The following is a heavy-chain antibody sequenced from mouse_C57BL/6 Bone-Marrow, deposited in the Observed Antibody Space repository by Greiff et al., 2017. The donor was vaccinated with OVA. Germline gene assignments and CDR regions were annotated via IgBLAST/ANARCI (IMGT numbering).Heavy chain of an antibody. J-gene: IGHJ3*01. Sequence: VQLQQPGAELVMPGASVKLSCKASGYTFTSYWKHWVKQRPGQGLEWIGEIDPSDSYTNYNQKFKGKSTLTVDKSSSTAYMQLSSLTSEDSAVYYCARRGRYYGSSTPFAYWGQGTLVTVSA. CDR2: IDPSDSYT. CDR3: ARRGRYYGSSTPFAY. D-gene: IGHD1-1*01. CDR1: GYTFTSYW. V-gene: IGHV1-69*01.